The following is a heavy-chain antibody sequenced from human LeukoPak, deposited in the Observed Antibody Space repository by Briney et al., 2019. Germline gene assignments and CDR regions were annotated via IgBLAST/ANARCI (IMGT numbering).Heavy chain of an antibody. CDR2: ISWNSGSI. V-gene: IGHV3-9*01. Sequence: GRSLRLSCAASGFTFDDYAMHWVRQAPGKGLEWVSGISWNSGSIGYADSVKGRFTISRDNAKNSLYLQMNSLRAEDTALYYCAKDLYYYDSSGYSYWGQGTLVTVSS. D-gene: IGHD3-22*01. CDR3: AKDLYYYDSSGYSY. CDR1: GFTFDDYA. J-gene: IGHJ4*02.